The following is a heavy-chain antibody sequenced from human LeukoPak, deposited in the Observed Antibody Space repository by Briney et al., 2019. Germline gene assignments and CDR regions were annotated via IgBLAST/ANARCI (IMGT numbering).Heavy chain of an antibody. Sequence: GGSLRLSCAASGFTFSSYAMSWVRQAPGKGLVWVSAISGSGGSTYYASSVKGRFTISRDNSKNTLYLQMNSLRAEDTAIYYCAKPYYDFWGGYSEYFFDYWGQGTLVTVSS. J-gene: IGHJ4*02. CDR1: GFTFSSYA. CDR2: ISGSGGST. CDR3: AKPYYDFWGGYSEYFFDY. V-gene: IGHV3-23*01. D-gene: IGHD3-3*01.